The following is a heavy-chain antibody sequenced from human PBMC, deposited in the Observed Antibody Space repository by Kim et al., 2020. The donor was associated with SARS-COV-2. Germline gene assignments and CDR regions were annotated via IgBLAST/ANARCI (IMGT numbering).Heavy chain of an antibody. CDR2: ISAYNGNT. CDR1: GYTFTSYG. J-gene: IGHJ4*02. D-gene: IGHD1-26*01. Sequence: ASVKVSCKASGYTFTSYGISWVRQAPGQGLEWMGWISAYNGNTNYAQKLQGRVTMTTDTSTSTAYMELRSLRSDDTAVYYCARDIPDVEWETRGGFDYWGQGTLVTVSS. CDR3: ARDIPDVEWETRGGFDY. V-gene: IGHV1-18*01.